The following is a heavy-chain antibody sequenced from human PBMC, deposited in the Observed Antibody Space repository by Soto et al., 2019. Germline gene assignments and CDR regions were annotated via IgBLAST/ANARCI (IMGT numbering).Heavy chain of an antibody. Sequence: QVQLQQWGAGLLKPSETLSLTCAVYGGSLSGYYWSWIRQPPGKGLEWIGEIHDSRSTNYNPSLKSRVTISVDTSKNQIFLKLKSVSAGDTAVYYCARSGYSTSLFRWGQGTLVTVSS. CDR2: IHDSRST. D-gene: IGHD5-18*01. J-gene: IGHJ4*02. CDR1: GGSLSGYY. V-gene: IGHV4-34*01. CDR3: ARSGYSTSLFR.